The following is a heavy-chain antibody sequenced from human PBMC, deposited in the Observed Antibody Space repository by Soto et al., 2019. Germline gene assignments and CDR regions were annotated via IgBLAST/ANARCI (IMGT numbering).Heavy chain of an antibody. Sequence: GGSLRLSCAASGFTFSSYSMNWVRQAPGKGLEWVSSISSSSSYIYYADSVKGRFTISRDNAKNSLYLQMNSLRAEDTAVYYWARDWEVAGTPYYYYGMDVWGQGTTVTVSS. CDR3: ARDWEVAGTPYYYYGMDV. CDR2: ISSSSSYI. J-gene: IGHJ6*02. D-gene: IGHD6-19*01. CDR1: GFTFSSYS. V-gene: IGHV3-21*01.